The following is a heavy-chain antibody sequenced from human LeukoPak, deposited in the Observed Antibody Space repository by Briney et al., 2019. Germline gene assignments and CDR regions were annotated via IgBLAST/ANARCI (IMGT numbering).Heavy chain of an antibody. D-gene: IGHD3-22*01. J-gene: IGHJ4*02. CDR3: ARGLVHYDSSGFDY. CDR1: GYTFTGYY. V-gene: IGHV1-2*02. CDR2: INPNSGGT. Sequence: GASVKVSCKASGYTFTGYYMHWVRQAPGQGLEWMGWINPNSGGTNYAQKFQGRVTMTRDTSISTAYMELSRLRSDDTAVYYCARGLVHYDSSGFDYWGQGTLVTVSS.